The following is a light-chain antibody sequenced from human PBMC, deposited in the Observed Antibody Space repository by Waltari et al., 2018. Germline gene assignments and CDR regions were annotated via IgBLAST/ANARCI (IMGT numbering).Light chain of an antibody. Sequence: DIVMTQSPASLAVSLGERATINCKSSRNLLYSSNNRNYLAWYQQKPGQPPKLLIYWASIRESGVPDRFSGSGSETDFTLTISSLQAEDVAVYYCQQYYNTPWTFGQGTKVEAK. CDR1: RNLLYSSNNRNY. CDR3: QQYYNTPWT. V-gene: IGKV4-1*01. J-gene: IGKJ1*01. CDR2: WAS.